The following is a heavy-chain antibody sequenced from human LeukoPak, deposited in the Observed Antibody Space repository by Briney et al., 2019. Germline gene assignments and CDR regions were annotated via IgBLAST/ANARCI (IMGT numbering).Heavy chain of an antibody. CDR3: ARRVVGAVYYYYGMDV. J-gene: IGHJ6*02. D-gene: IGHD1-26*01. V-gene: IGHV3-66*01. Sequence: GGSLRLSCAASGFTVSSNYMSWVRQAPGKGLEWVSVIYSGGSTYYADSVKGRFTISRDNSKNTLYLQMNSLRAEDTAVYYCARRVVGAVYYYYGMDVWGQGTTVTVSS. CDR2: IYSGGST. CDR1: GFTVSSNY.